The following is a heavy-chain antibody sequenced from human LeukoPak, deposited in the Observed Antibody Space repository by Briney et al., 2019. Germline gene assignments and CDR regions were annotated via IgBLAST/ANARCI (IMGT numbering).Heavy chain of an antibody. CDR1: GFTFSDYY. Sequence: PGRSLRLSCAASGFTFSDYYMSWIRQAPGKGLEWVSYISSSGSTIYYADSVKGRFTISRDNAKNSLYLQMNSLRAEDTAVYYCAREREYSSSSHFDYWGQGTLVTVSS. J-gene: IGHJ4*02. D-gene: IGHD6-6*01. CDR2: ISSSGSTI. V-gene: IGHV3-11*04. CDR3: AREREYSSSSHFDY.